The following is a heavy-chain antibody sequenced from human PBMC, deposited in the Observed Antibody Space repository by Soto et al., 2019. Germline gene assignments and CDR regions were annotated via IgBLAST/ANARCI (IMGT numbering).Heavy chain of an antibody. J-gene: IGHJ4*02. V-gene: IGHV2-5*02. CDR3: AHRTYYYDSSGYYRLYYFDY. Sequence: QITLKESGPTLVKPTQTLTLTCTFSGFSLSTSGVGVGWIRQPPGKALEWLALIYWDDDKRYSPSLKSRLTTTKDTSKNQVVLTMTNMDPVDTATYYCAHRTYYYDSSGYYRLYYFDYWGQGTLVTVSS. CDR2: IYWDDDK. D-gene: IGHD3-22*01. CDR1: GFSLSTSGVG.